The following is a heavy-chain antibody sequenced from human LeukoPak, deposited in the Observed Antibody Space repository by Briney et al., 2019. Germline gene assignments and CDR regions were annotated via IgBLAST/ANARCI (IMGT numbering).Heavy chain of an antibody. V-gene: IGHV3-7*01. CDR3: ACRPSNFYYYGVFDF. CDR2: IKQDGSET. J-gene: IGHJ4*02. D-gene: IGHD3-16*01. Sequence: GGSLRLSCIVSGLTFWSHWMSWVRQTPGKGLEWVANIKQDGSETYYVDSVKGRFTISRDNTKNSLYLQMNSLRADDTAVYYCACRPSNFYYYGVFDFWGQGTLVTVSS. CDR1: GLTFWSHW.